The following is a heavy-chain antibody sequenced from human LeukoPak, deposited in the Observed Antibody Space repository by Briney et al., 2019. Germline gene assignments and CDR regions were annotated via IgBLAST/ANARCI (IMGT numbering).Heavy chain of an antibody. V-gene: IGHV4-34*01. CDR3: AITHSSGSPNWFDP. CDR1: GGSFSGYY. J-gene: IGHJ5*02. D-gene: IGHD3-22*01. Sequence: SETLSLTCAVYGGSFSGYYCCWIRQPPGKGLEWIGEINHSGSTNYNPSLKSRVTISVDTSKNQFSLKLSSVTAADTAVYYCAITHSSGSPNWFDPWGQGTLVTVSS. CDR2: INHSGST.